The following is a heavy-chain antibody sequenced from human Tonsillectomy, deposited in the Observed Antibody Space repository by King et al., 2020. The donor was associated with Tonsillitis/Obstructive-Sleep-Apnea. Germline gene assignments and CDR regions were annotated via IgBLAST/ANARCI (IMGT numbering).Heavy chain of an antibody. V-gene: IGHV3-74*01. J-gene: IGHJ4*02. D-gene: IGHD2-15*01. CDR3: ARDGVVVVASTSEEVGYDY. CDR1: GFTFSSYW. CDR2: INSDGSST. Sequence: VQLVESGGGLVQPGGSLRLSCAASGFTFSSYWMHWVRQAPGKGLVWVSRINSDGSSTSYADSVKGRFTISRDNAKNTLYLQMNSLRAEDTAVYYCARDGVVVVASTSEEVGYDYWGQGTLVTVSS.